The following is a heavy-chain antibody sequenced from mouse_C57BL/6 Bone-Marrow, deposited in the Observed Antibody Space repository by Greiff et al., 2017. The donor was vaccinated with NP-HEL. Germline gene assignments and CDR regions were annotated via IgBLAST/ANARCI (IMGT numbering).Heavy chain of an antibody. V-gene: IGHV6-3*01. D-gene: IGHD1-2*01. J-gene: IGHJ3*01. CDR1: GFTFSNYW. CDR3: TGIRPWFAY. CDR2: IRLKSDNYAT. Sequence: EVKVVESGGGLVQPGGSMKLSCVASGFTFSNYWMNWVRQSPEKGLEWVAQIRLKSDNYATHYAESVKGRFTISRDDSKSSVYLQMNNLRAEDTGIYYCTGIRPWFAYWGQGTLVTVSA.